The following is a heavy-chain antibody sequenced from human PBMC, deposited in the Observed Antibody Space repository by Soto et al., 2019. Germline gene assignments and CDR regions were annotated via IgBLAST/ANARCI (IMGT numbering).Heavy chain of an antibody. CDR1: GGSVSIGDYY. V-gene: IGHV4-61*08. Sequence: SETLSLTCTVSGGSVSIGDYYLSWVRQPPGKGLECIGSIYYRGYTNYNPSLKSRVTISIDTSTNQFSLKLSSVTAADTAVYYCATLLTGGYNYGQDYWGQGTLFTVSS. D-gene: IGHD5-18*01. CDR3: ATLLTGGYNYGQDY. J-gene: IGHJ4*02. CDR2: IYYRGYT.